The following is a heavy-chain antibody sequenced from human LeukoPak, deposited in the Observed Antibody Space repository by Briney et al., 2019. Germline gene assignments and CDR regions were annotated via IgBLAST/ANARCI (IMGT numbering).Heavy chain of an antibody. Sequence: ASVKVSCKTSGYTFTTYAISWVRQAPGQGLEWMGWINTNTGNPTYAQGFFTGRYVFSLDTSVNTAYLQITSLKADDTAVYYCGRDPKLGIRGYTYGYIDFWGQGTLVTVSS. CDR3: GRDPKLGIRGYTYGYIDF. D-gene: IGHD5-18*01. V-gene: IGHV7-4-1*02. CDR2: INTNTGNP. CDR1: GYTFTTYA. J-gene: IGHJ4*02.